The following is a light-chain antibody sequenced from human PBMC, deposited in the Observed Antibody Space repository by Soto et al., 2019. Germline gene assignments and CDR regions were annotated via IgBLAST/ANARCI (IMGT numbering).Light chain of an antibody. CDR2: DAS. J-gene: IGKJ4*01. V-gene: IGKV3-15*01. CDR1: QSISSN. Sequence: EIVMTQSPATLSVSPGERVTVSCRAGQSISSNLAWYQQKPGQAPTLLIYDASTRATGIPARFTGSGSGTEFTLTISSLQSEDFAVYHCQQYNSWPLTFGGGTKVEIK. CDR3: QQYNSWPLT.